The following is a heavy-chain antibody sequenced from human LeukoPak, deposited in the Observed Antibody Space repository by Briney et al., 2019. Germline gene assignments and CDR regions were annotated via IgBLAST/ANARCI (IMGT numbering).Heavy chain of an antibody. Sequence: GGSLRLSCAASGFTFSDYYMSWIRQAPGKGLEWVSYISSSGSTIYYADSVKGRCTISRDNAKNSLYLQMNSLRAEDTAVYYCASLYYYDSSGYSDYWGQGTLVTVSS. CDR1: GFTFSDYY. V-gene: IGHV3-11*01. CDR3: ASLYYYDSSGYSDY. J-gene: IGHJ4*02. D-gene: IGHD3-22*01. CDR2: ISSSGSTI.